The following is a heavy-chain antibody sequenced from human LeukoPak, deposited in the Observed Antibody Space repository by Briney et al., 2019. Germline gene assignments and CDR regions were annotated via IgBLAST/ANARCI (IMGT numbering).Heavy chain of an antibody. Sequence: ASVRVSCKASGGTLSSYAINWVRQAPGQGLEWMGGIIPIFGTANYAQKFQGRVTITADESTSTAYMELSSLRSEDTAVYYCASRSSFDYWGQGTLVTVSS. CDR2: IIPIFGTA. J-gene: IGHJ4*02. D-gene: IGHD6-6*01. V-gene: IGHV1-69*13. CDR1: GGTLSSYA. CDR3: ASRSSFDY.